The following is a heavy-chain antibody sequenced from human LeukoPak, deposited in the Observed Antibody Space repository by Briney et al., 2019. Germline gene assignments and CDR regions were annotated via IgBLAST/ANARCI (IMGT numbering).Heavy chain of an antibody. D-gene: IGHD2-8*01. J-gene: IGHJ4*02. V-gene: IGHV3-7*01. CDR2: IKQDGSEK. CDR1: GFTFSNYW. Sequence: GGSLRLSRAASGFTFSNYWMSWVRQAPGKGLEWVANIKQDGSEKYYVDSVKGRFTISRDNAKNSLYLQMNSLRAEDTAVYFCARDPFGVYSDYWGQGTLVTVSS. CDR3: ARDPFGVYSDY.